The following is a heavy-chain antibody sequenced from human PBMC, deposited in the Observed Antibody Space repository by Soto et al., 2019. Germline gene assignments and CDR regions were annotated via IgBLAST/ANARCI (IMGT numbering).Heavy chain of an antibody. CDR1: GPAFPGPR. J-gene: IGHJ4*02. CDR2: INHSGST. Sequence: SETLSLNFTGSGPAFPGPRWPWARQAPGKGLEGIGEINHSGSTAYNPSLKSRVTISVETSKMQFSLKVTSLTAADTAVYYCARGPPRITVATTRFDYWGQGTLVTVSS. CDR3: ARGPPRITVATTRFDY. D-gene: IGHD6-19*01. V-gene: IGHV4-34*01.